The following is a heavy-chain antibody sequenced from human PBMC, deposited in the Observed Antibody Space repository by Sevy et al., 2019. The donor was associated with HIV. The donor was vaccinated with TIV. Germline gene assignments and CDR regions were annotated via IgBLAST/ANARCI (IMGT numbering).Heavy chain of an antibody. J-gene: IGHJ4*02. D-gene: IGHD2-2*02. V-gene: IGHV3-30-3*01. CDR1: GFTFSSYA. CDR3: ARAGIVVVPAAIWGTNFDY. Sequence: GESLKISCAASGFTFSSYAMHWVRQAPGKGLEWVAVISYDGSNKYYADSVKGRFTISRDNSKNTLYLQMNSLRAEDTAMYYCARAGIVVVPAAIWGTNFDYWGLGTLVTVSS. CDR2: ISYDGSNK.